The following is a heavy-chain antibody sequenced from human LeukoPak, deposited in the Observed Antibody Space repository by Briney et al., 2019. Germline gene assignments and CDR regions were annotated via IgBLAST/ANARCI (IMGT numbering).Heavy chain of an antibody. Sequence: SETLSLTCTVSGGSISSYYWSWIRQPPGKGLEWIGYIYYSGSTNYNPSLKSRVTISVDTSKNQFSLKLSSVTAADTAVYYCARFHSSSWYADDAFDIWGQGTMVTVSS. J-gene: IGHJ3*02. CDR3: ARFHSSSWYADDAFDI. CDR2: IYYSGST. CDR1: GGSISSYY. D-gene: IGHD6-13*01. V-gene: IGHV4-59*12.